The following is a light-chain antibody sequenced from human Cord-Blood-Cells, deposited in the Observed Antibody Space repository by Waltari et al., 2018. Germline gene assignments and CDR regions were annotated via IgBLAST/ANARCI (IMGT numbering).Light chain of an antibody. Sequence: DIQMTQSPSTLSASVGDRVTITCRARQSISSWLAWYQQKPGKAPKLLIYDASSFESGVPSRFSGSGSGTEFTLTISSLHPDDFATYYCQQYKSYSRTFGQGTKVEIK. CDR2: DAS. J-gene: IGKJ1*01. CDR1: QSISSW. V-gene: IGKV1-5*01. CDR3: QQYKSYSRT.